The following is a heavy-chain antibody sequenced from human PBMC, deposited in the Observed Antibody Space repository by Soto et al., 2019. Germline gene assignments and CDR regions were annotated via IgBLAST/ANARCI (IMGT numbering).Heavy chain of an antibody. Sequence: EVQLLESGGGLVQPGGSLRLSCAASGFTFSSYAMSWVRQAPGKGLEWVSAISGSGGSTYYADSVKGRFTISRDNSKNTLYVQMIHLSPEQKAVYDCAKGAEPSPRYYDILSGYYSPLYYYCGIDFWGQGTTVTVSS. D-gene: IGHD3-9*01. CDR1: GFTFSSYA. V-gene: IGHV3-23*01. CDR3: AKGAEPSPRYYDILSGYYSPLYYYCGIDF. CDR2: ISGSGGST. J-gene: IGHJ6*02.